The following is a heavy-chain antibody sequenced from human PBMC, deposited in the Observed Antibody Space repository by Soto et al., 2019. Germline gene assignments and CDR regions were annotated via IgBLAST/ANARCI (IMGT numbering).Heavy chain of an antibody. Sequence: QDQLVQSGAEVKRPGASVKLSCKASGYISDDYGITWVRQAPGQGLEWMGWVSGYNGDTSYAQRLQDRVTMTTDRSTSTAYMELRSLTSDDTAVYYCARGEDGSDWYREDWGQGTLVTVSS. CDR2: VSGYNGDT. CDR1: GYISDDYG. J-gene: IGHJ4*02. V-gene: IGHV1-18*01. CDR3: ARGEDGSDWYRED. D-gene: IGHD6-19*01.